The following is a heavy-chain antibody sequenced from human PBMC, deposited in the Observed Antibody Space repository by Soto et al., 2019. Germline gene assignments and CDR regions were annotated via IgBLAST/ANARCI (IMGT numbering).Heavy chain of an antibody. CDR1: GFTFSSYA. CDR3: AKDLPHDIVAMA. D-gene: IGHD5-12*01. CDR2: ISGSGGST. J-gene: IGHJ4*02. Sequence: GESLKISCAASGFTFSSYAMSWVRQAPGKGLEWVSAISGSGGSTYYADSVKGRFTISRDNSKNTLYLQMNSLRAEDTAVYYCAKDLPHDIVAMAWGQGTLVTVSS. V-gene: IGHV3-23*01.